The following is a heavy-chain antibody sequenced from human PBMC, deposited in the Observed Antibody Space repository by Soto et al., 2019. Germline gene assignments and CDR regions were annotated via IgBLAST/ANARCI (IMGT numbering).Heavy chain of an antibody. D-gene: IGHD2-2*02. CDR3: ARDGPNFFCSSTSCYTGFDY. J-gene: IGHJ4*02. CDR2: INPSGGST. CDR1: GYTFTSYY. V-gene: IGHV1-46*01. Sequence: ASVKVSCKASGYTFTSYYMHWVRQAPGQGLEWMGIINPSGGSTSYAQKFQGRVTMTRDTSTSTVYMELSSLRSEDTAVYYCARDGPNFFCSSTSCYTGFDYWGQGTLVTVSS.